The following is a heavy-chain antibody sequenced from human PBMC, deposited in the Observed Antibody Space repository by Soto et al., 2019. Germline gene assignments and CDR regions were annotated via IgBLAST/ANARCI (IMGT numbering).Heavy chain of an antibody. V-gene: IGHV3-74*01. D-gene: IGHD3-22*01. CDR1: GFTFSRHC. CDR3: ARDRHYDSSGYDYVGYFDL. Sequence: SGFTFSRHCMNWVRHVTGKGLVWVSRINDDGSSTIYADSVKGRFTISRDNAKNTLYLQMNSLRAEDTAVYYCARDRHYDSSGYDYVGYFDLWGRGTLVTVSS. J-gene: IGHJ2*01. CDR2: INDDGSST.